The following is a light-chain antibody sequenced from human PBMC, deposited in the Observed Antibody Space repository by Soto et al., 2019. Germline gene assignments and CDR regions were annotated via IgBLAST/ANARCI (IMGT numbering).Light chain of an antibody. Sequence: ELTQPPSVSLSPGQTASITCSGDKLGDKYACWYQQKPGQSPVLVIYQDSKRPSGIPERFSGSNSGNTATLTISGTQAMDEADYYCQAWDSSTASYVFGTGTKVTVL. CDR3: QAWDSSTASYV. CDR1: KLGDKY. CDR2: QDS. V-gene: IGLV3-1*01. J-gene: IGLJ1*01.